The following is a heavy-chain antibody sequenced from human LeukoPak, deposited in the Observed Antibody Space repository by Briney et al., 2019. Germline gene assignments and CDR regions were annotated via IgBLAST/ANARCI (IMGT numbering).Heavy chain of an antibody. CDR2: INSDGSSI. CDR1: GFTFSTYW. J-gene: IGHJ4*02. D-gene: IGHD5-18*01. CDR3: AGVAGGFNYGTLTSALDF. V-gene: IGHV3-74*01. Sequence: GGSLRLSCAASGFTFSTYWMHWVRQAPGRGLAWVSRINSDGSSISYADSVKGRFTISRDNAKKTLFLQMNSLRAEDTAVYYCAGVAGGFNYGTLTSALDFWGQGALVTVSS.